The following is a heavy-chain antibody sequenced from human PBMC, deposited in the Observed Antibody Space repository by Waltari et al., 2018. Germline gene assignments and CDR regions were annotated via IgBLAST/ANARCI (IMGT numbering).Heavy chain of an antibody. D-gene: IGHD1-26*01. CDR2: INHSGST. V-gene: IGHV4-34*01. Sequence: QVQLQQWGAGLLKPSETLSLTCAVYGGSFSGYYWSWIRQPPGKGLEWIGEINHSGSTNYNPSIKSRVTIAVDTSKNQFSLKLSSVTAADTAVYYCARRLGVGGATTWLYYYYYYMDVWGKGTTVTISS. CDR3: ARRLGVGGATTWLYYYYYYMDV. CDR1: GGSFSGYY. J-gene: IGHJ6*03.